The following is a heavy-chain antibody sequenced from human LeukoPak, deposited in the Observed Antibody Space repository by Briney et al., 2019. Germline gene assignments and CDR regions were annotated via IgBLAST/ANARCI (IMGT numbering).Heavy chain of an antibody. CDR1: GGSFSGYY. J-gene: IGHJ6*03. D-gene: IGHD6-13*01. CDR2: INHSGST. CDR3: ARGLAAAGIYYYYYYMDV. V-gene: IGHV4-34*01. Sequence: PSETLSLTCAVYGGSFSGYYWSWIRQPPGKGLERIGEINHSGSTNYNPSLKSRVTISVDTSKNQFSLKLSSVTAADTAVYYCARGLAAAGIYYYYYYMDVWGKGTTVTVSS.